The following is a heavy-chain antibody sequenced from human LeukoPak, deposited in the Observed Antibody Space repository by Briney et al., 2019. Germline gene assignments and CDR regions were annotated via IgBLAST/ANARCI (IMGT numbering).Heavy chain of an antibody. V-gene: IGHV4-30-2*03. Sequence: SQTLSLTCTVSGGSISSGGYCWSWIRQHPGKGLEWIGSIFYSGSTSYNPSLKSRVAISVDTSKNQFSLKLSSVTAADTAVYFCARSFDWNYDLWGRGTLVTVSS. CDR2: IFYSGST. CDR1: GGSISSGGYC. CDR3: ARSFDWNYDL. J-gene: IGHJ2*01. D-gene: IGHD3-10*01.